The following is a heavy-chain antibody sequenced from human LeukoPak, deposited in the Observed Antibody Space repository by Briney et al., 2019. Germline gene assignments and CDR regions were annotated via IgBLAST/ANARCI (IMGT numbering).Heavy chain of an antibody. CDR3: AREGDGYGDSHLAFDY. CDR1: GGSISSGGYY. Sequence: NASQTLFLTCTVSGGSISSGGYYWSWIRQHPGKGLEWIGYIYYSGSTYYNPSLKSRVTISVDTSKNQFSLKLSSVTAADTAVYYCAREGDGYGDSHLAFDYWGQGTLVTVSS. J-gene: IGHJ4*02. D-gene: IGHD4-17*01. CDR2: IYYSGST. V-gene: IGHV4-31*03.